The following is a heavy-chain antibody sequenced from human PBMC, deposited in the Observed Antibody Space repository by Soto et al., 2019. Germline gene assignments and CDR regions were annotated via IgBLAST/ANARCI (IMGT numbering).Heavy chain of an antibody. Sequence: EVQLVESGGGLVQPGGSLRLSCAASGFTFRSYWMHWVRQAPGKGLVWVSRINPDGRSTSYADSVKGRFTISRDNDKNTLYLQMNSLRAEDTAVYYCTRDSYDGPYYYGMDVWGQGTTVTVSS. V-gene: IGHV3-74*01. CDR1: GFTFRSYW. J-gene: IGHJ6*02. CDR2: INPDGRST. CDR3: TRDSYDGPYYYGMDV. D-gene: IGHD3-16*01.